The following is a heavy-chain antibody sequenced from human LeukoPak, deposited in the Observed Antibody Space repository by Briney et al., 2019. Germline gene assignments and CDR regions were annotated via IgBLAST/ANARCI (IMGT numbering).Heavy chain of an antibody. CDR3: VGAYGFNAFDI. CDR1: DGSISSNSYY. D-gene: IGHD2-21*01. Sequence: SETLSLTCTVSDGSISSNSYYWGWIRQPPGKGLEWIGSISYSGRTYYNPSLESRVTISVDASKNQFSLKLSSVTAADTAVYYCVGAYGFNAFDIWGQGTMVTVSS. J-gene: IGHJ3*02. CDR2: ISYSGRT. V-gene: IGHV4-39*01.